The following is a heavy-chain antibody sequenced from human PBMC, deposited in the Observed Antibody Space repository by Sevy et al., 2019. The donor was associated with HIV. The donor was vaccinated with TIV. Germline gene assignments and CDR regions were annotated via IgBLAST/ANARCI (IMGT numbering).Heavy chain of an antibody. Sequence: GGSLRLSCAASRFTFSSYWMSWVRQAPGKGLEWLSYISSSGTTLYSADSVKGRFAISRDNAKNSLYLQMNSLRAEDTVVYFCVGRRYSYTYSWSYHFDYWGQGALVTVSS. CDR1: RFTFSSYW. CDR2: ISSSGTTL. J-gene: IGHJ4*02. CDR3: VGRRYSYTYSWSYHFDY. V-gene: IGHV3-48*03. D-gene: IGHD5-18*01.